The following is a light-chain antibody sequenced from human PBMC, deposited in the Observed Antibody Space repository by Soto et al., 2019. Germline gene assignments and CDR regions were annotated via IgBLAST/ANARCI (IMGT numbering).Light chain of an antibody. CDR1: ISDVGGYNY. V-gene: IGLV2-14*01. CDR2: EVS. Sequence: QSVLTQPFSGSGSPVESSSITCTGTISDVGGYNYVSWYQQHPGRAPKLVISEVSNRPSGVSNRFSGSKSGNTASLTISGLQTEDEADYYCSSYTSSSTHVFRTGTKVTVL. J-gene: IGLJ1*01. CDR3: SSYTSSSTHV.